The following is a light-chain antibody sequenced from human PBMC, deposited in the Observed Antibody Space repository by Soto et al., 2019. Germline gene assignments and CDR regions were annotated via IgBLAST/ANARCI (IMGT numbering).Light chain of an antibody. Sequence: SALTQPPSASGSPGQSVTISCTGTSSDVGGYNYVSWYQQHPGKAPKVIIYDVSKRPSGVPDRFSGSKSGNTASLTVSGLQTEDEADYYCGSHAGSSAVFGGGTQLTVL. V-gene: IGLV2-8*01. CDR1: SSDVGGYNY. J-gene: IGLJ2*01. CDR3: GSHAGSSAV. CDR2: DVS.